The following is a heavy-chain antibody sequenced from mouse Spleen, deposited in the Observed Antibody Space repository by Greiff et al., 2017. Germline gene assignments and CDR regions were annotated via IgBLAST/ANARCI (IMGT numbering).Heavy chain of an antibody. J-gene: IGHJ2*01. Sequence: EVHLVESGGGLVKPGGSLKLSCAASGFTFSDYGMHWVRQAPEKGLEWVAYISSGSSTIYYADTVKGRFTISRDNAKNTLFLQMTSLRSEDTAMYYCAREVYDYEGYYFDYWGQGTTLTVSS. CDR1: GFTFSDYG. CDR2: ISSGSSTI. D-gene: IGHD2-4*01. CDR3: AREVYDYEGYYFDY. V-gene: IGHV5-17*01.